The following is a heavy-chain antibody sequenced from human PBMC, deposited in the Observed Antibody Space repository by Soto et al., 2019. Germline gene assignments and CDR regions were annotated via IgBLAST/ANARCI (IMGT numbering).Heavy chain of an antibody. Sequence: GGSLTLSWAASGFTFSSGAMSWVRQAPGKGLEWVSAISGSGGSTYYADSVKGRFTISRDNSKNTLYLQMNSLRAEDTAVYYCAKSSTPPHYGMDVWGQGTTVTVSS. CDR2: ISGSGGST. CDR3: AKSSTPPHYGMDV. D-gene: IGHD2-2*01. J-gene: IGHJ6*02. CDR1: GFTFSSGA. V-gene: IGHV3-23*01.